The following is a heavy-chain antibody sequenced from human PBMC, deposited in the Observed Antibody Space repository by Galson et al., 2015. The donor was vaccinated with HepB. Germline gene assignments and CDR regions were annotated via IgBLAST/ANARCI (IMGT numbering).Heavy chain of an antibody. Sequence: SCKASGYTFTSYDINWVRQATGQGLEWMGWMNPNSGNTGYAQKFQGRVTMTRNTSISTAYMELSSLRSEDTAVYYCAIGQQLVPDLYYYYYMDVWGKGTTVTVSS. V-gene: IGHV1-8*01. CDR2: MNPNSGNT. CDR3: AIGQQLVPDLYYYYYMDV. D-gene: IGHD6-13*01. CDR1: GYTFTSYD. J-gene: IGHJ6*03.